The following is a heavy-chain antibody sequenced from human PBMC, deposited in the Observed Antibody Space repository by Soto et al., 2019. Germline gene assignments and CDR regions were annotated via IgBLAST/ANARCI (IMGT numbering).Heavy chain of an antibody. CDR2: IYHSGST. CDR1: GGSISSSNW. V-gene: IGHV4-4*02. CDR3: ARAYYYGSGSYYNYYGMDV. Sequence: HSETLSLTCAVSGGSISSSNWWSWDRQPPGKGLEWIGEIYHSGSTNYNPSLKSRVTISVDKSKNQFSLKLSSVTAADTAVYYCARAYYYGSGSYYNYYGMDVWGQGTTVTVSS. D-gene: IGHD3-10*01. J-gene: IGHJ6*02.